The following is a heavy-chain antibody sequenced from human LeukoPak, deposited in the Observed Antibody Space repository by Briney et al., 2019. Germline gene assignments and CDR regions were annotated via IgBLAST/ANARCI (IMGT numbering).Heavy chain of an antibody. CDR1: GFTFSSFA. Sequence: GGSLRLSCAASGFTFSSFAMSWVREAPGKRLEWVSAISGSGGSTSFADSVRGRFNISRENSKITLYLQMNSLRAEDTAVCYCVILVVPAAIGAFDIWGQGTMVTVSS. V-gene: IGHV3-23*01. J-gene: IGHJ3*02. D-gene: IGHD2-2*01. CDR3: VILVVPAAIGAFDI. CDR2: ISGSGGST.